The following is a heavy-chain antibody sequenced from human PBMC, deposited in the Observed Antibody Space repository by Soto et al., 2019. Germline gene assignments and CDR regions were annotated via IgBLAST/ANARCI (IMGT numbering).Heavy chain of an antibody. D-gene: IGHD1-26*01. CDR2: ISSNGGST. CDR3: VKPAISYSGSYYFDY. CDR1: GFTFSSYA. J-gene: IGHJ4*02. V-gene: IGHV3-64D*06. Sequence: GVSLRLSCSASGFTFSSYAMHWVRQAPGKGLEYVSAISSNGGSTYYADSVKGRFTISRDNSKNTLYLQMSSLRAEDTAVYYCVKPAISYSGSYYFDYWGQGTLVTVSS.